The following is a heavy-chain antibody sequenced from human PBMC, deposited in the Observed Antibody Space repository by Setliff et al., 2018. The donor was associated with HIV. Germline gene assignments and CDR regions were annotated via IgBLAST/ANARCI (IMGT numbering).Heavy chain of an antibody. CDR3: VRDATTATRNYYYGLDV. D-gene: IGHD4-17*01. Sequence: PGGSLRLSCAASGFTFSSYSMNWVRQAPGKGLEWVSSISSSSSYIYHADSVKARFTISRDYAKNSLHLQMNSLRAEDTAVYYCVRDATTATRNYYYGLDVWGQGTTVTVSS. CDR2: ISSSSSYI. CDR1: GFTFSSYS. J-gene: IGHJ6*02. V-gene: IGHV3-21*06.